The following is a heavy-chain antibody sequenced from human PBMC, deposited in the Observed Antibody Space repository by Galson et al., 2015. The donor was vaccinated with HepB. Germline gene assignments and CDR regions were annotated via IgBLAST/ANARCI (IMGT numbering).Heavy chain of an antibody. CDR1: GFTFSNYG. Sequence: SLRLSCAASGFTFSNYGMHWVRQAPGKGLEWVTFISYDGINKYYADSVKARFTISRDNFKNTLYLQMNSLRAEDTAVYYCANLQNNIVVLPAALDAFDIWGQGTMVTVSS. CDR2: ISYDGINK. J-gene: IGHJ3*02. V-gene: IGHV3-30*18. CDR3: ANLQNNIVVLPAALDAFDI. D-gene: IGHD2-2*01.